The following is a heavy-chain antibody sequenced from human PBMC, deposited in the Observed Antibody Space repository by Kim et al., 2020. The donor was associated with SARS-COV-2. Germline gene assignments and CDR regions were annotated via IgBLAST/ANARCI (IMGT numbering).Heavy chain of an antibody. V-gene: IGHV1-2*06. CDR1: GYVFAAYY. J-gene: IGHJ4*02. CDR3: AKDITAVVGRGKPVFVQ. Sequence: ASVKVSCKTSGYVFAAYYLHWVRQAPGQGLEWMGRINPNSGATEYAHNFQGRVTMTRDTSISTAYVELNGLRFNDTAVYYCAKDITAVVGRGKPVFVQWGQGTLVTVAS. CDR2: INPNSGAT. D-gene: IGHD6-19*01.